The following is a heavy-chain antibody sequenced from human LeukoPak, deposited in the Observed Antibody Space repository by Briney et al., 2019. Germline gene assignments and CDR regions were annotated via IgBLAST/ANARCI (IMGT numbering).Heavy chain of an antibody. J-gene: IGHJ5*02. CDR3: ARDKLGLGELSLYDQ. D-gene: IGHD3-16*02. V-gene: IGHV1-2*02. CDR1: GYTLTGYY. CDR2: MNPNSGGT. Sequence: ASVKVSCKASGYTLTGYYMRWVRQAPGQGLESMGWMNPNSGGTKYAQKFQRGVTMTRDTSISTAYMELSRLRSDDTARYYCARDKLGLGELSLYDQWGQGTLVTVFS.